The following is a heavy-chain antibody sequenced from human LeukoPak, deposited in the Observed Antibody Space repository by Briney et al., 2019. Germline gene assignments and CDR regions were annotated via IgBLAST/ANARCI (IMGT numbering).Heavy chain of an antibody. CDR3: ARGLNDSWTGENY. J-gene: IGHJ4*02. D-gene: IGHD3-3*01. CDR1: GFTFSSYA. Sequence: GGSLRLSCAASGFTFSSYAMHWVRQAPGKGLEWVAVISYDGSNKYYADSVKGRFTISRDNSKNTLYLQMNSLRAEDTAVYYCARGLNDSWTGENYWGQGTLVTVSS. V-gene: IGHV3-30*04. CDR2: ISYDGSNK.